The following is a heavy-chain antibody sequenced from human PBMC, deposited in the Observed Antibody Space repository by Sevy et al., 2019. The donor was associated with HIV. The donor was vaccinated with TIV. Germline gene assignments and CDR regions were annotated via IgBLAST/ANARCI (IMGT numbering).Heavy chain of an antibody. J-gene: IGHJ4*02. CDR1: GFTFSSYE. Sequence: GGSLRLSCAASGFTFSSYEMNWVRQAPGKGLEWVSYISNNGSTTHYSDSVKGRFTISRDNAKNSLYLQMNSLRAEDTAVYYCARDVPSSATSVPHFDYWGRGTLVTVSS. CDR2: ISNNGSTT. CDR3: ARDVPSSATSVPHFDY. V-gene: IGHV3-48*03. D-gene: IGHD4-17*01.